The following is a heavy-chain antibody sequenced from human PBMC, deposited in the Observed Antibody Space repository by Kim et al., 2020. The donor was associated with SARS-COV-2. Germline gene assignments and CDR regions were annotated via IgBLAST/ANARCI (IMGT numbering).Heavy chain of an antibody. CDR3: ARRGFWSGYYPGSNSEGYYVMDV. CDR1: GFTFSSYG. V-gene: IGHV3-33*01. Sequence: GGSLRLSCAASGFTFSSYGMHWVRQAPGKGLEWVAVIWYDGSNKYYADSVKGRFTISRDNSKNTLYLQMNSLRAEDTAVYYCARRGFWSGYYPGSNSEGYYVMDVWGQGTTVTVSS. J-gene: IGHJ6*02. CDR2: IWYDGSNK. D-gene: IGHD3-3*01.